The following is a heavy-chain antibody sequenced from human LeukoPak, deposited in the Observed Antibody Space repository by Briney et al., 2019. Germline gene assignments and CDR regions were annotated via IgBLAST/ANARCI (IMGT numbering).Heavy chain of an antibody. D-gene: IGHD3-22*01. CDR3: AKDLPITMIENDAFDI. J-gene: IGHJ3*02. Sequence: GGSLRLSCAASGFTFSSYGMHWVRQAPGKGLEWVAFIRYDGSNKYYADSVKGRFTISRDNSKNTLYLQMNSLRAEDTAVYYCAKDLPITMIENDAFDIWGLGTMVTVSS. CDR1: GFTFSSYG. CDR2: IRYDGSNK. V-gene: IGHV3-30*02.